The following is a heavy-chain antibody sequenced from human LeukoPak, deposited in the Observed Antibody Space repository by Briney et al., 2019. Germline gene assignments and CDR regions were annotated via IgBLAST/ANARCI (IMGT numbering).Heavy chain of an antibody. CDR2: IYTSGST. CDR1: GGSISSYY. D-gene: IGHD5-24*01. V-gene: IGHV4-4*09. J-gene: IGHJ4*02. CDR3: ARQRWLQFPFDY. Sequence: PSGTLSLTRTVSGGSISSYYWSWVRQPPGEGLEWIGYIYTSGSTNYNPSLKSRVTISVDTSKNQFSLKLSSVTAADTAVYYCARQRWLQFPFDYWGQGTLVTVSS.